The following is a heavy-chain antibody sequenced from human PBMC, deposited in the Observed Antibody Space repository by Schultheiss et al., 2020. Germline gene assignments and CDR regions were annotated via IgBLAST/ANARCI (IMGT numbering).Heavy chain of an antibody. Sequence: GGSLRLSCAASGFTFSSYAMHWVRQAPGKGLEWVAVISYDGSNKYYADSVKGRFTISRDNSKNTLYLQMNSLRAEDTAVYYCARDQSLRYGDGYNYLDDWGQGTLVTVSS. D-gene: IGHD5-24*01. V-gene: IGHV3-30-3*01. CDR2: ISYDGSNK. CDR1: GFTFSSYA. CDR3: ARDQSLRYGDGYNYLDD. J-gene: IGHJ4*02.